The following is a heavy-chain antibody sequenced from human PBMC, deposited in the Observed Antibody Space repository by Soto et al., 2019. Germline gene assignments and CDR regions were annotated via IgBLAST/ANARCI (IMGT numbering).Heavy chain of an antibody. CDR1: GGSISSSNW. V-gene: IGHV4-4*02. CDR2: IYHSGST. Sequence: QVQLQESGPGLVKPSGTLSLTCAVSGGSISSSNWWSWVRQPPGKGLEWIGEIYHSGSTNYNPSLKSRVTISVDKSKNQFSLKLSSVTAADTAVYYCARESTYCNNGVCYGPYFDYWGQGTLVTVSS. D-gene: IGHD2-8*01. CDR3: ARESTYCNNGVCYGPYFDY. J-gene: IGHJ4*02.